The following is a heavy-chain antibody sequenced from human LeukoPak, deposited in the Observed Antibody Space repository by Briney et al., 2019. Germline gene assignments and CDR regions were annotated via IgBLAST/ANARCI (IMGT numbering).Heavy chain of an antibody. V-gene: IGHV1-8*01. J-gene: IGHJ4*02. Sequence: ASVKVSCKASGYTFTSNDINWVRQATGQGLEWMGWMNPNSGNTDYAQKFQGRVTMTRNTAISTAYMELSSLTSEDTAVYYCARPKSKYDSSGYYPLDYWGQGTLVTVSS. CDR2: MNPNSGNT. D-gene: IGHD3-22*01. CDR3: ARPKSKYDSSGYYPLDY. CDR1: GYTFTSND.